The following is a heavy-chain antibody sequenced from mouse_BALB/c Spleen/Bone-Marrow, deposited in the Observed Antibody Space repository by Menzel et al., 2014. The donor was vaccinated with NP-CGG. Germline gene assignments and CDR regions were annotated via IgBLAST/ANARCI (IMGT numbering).Heavy chain of an antibody. CDR3: AGSGYGYLDY. CDR1: GDSISSGY. V-gene: IGHV3-8*02. J-gene: IGHJ2*01. CDR2: ISYSGYT. Sequence: EVKLVESGPSLVKPSQTLSLTCSVTGDSISSGYWNWIRKFPGNKSESMGNISYSGYTYYNPSLKSRISITRDTSKNQYFLQLNSVTTEDTATYYCAGSGYGYLDYWGQGTTLTVSS. D-gene: IGHD1-1*02.